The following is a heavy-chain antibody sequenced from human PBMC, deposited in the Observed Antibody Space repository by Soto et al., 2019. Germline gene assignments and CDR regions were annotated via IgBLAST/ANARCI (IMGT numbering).Heavy chain of an antibody. D-gene: IGHD3-3*01. CDR3: ARACPPSRITIFGVVIIGNWFDP. Sequence: GASVKVSCKASGYTFTSYAMHWVRQAPGQRLEWMGWINAGNGNTKYSQKFQGRVTITRDTSASTAYMELSSLRSEDTAVYYCARACPPSRITIFGVVIIGNWFDPWGQGTLVTVSS. CDR2: INAGNGNT. CDR1: GYTFTSYA. V-gene: IGHV1-3*01. J-gene: IGHJ5*02.